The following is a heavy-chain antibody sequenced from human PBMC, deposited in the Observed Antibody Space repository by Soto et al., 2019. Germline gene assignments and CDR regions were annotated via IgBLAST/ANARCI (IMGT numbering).Heavy chain of an antibody. CDR1: GGTFRTNA. CDR2: IIPIFPTP. D-gene: IGHD3-3*02. Sequence: VQLVQSGAEVKKPGSSVKISCKTSGGTFRTNAFSWVRQAPGQGLEWMGGIIPIFPTPDYAQKFQGRVTFTADXXTTTTYLELSSLRSEDTATYYCARDKDRQQLGGNYYYIMDVWGQGTTVTVSS. V-gene: IGHV1-69*12. CDR3: ARDKDRQQLGGNYYYIMDV. J-gene: IGHJ6*02.